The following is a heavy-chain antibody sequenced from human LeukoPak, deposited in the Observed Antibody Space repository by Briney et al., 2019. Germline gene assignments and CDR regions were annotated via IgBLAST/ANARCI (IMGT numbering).Heavy chain of an antibody. CDR2: IIPIFGIA. V-gene: IGHV1-69*04. CDR1: GGTFSSYA. Sequence: SVNVSCKASGGTFSSYAISWVRQAPGQGLEWMGRIIPIFGIANYAQKFQGRVTITADKSTSTAYMELSSLRSEDTAVYYCASITTYPEGPYWGQGTLLTVSS. J-gene: IGHJ4*02. CDR3: ASITTYPEGPY. D-gene: IGHD3-3*01.